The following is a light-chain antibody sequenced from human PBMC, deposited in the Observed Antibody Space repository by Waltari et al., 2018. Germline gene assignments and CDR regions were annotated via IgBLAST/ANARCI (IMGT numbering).Light chain of an antibody. CDR1: QSISSW. J-gene: IGKJ1*01. Sequence: DIQMTQSPSTLSASVGDRVTITCRASQSISSWLAWYQQKPGKAPKLLIYKASSLESGVPSRFSGSGSGTEFPLTLSRLQPDDFATYYCQQYNSYSWTFGQGTKVGNQT. V-gene: IGKV1-5*03. CDR3: QQYNSYSWT. CDR2: KAS.